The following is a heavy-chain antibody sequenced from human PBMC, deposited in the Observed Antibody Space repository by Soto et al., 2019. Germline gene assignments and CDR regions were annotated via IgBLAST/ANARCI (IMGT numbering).Heavy chain of an antibody. Sequence: GGSLRLSCAASGFTFSSYGMHWVRQARGKGLEWVAVIWYDGSNKYYADSVKGRFTISRDNSKNTLYLQMNSLRAEDTAVYYCARVSGLLWFGESDYWGQGTLVTVSS. CDR2: IWYDGSNK. V-gene: IGHV3-33*08. CDR3: ARVSGLLWFGESDY. CDR1: GFTFSSYG. D-gene: IGHD3-10*01. J-gene: IGHJ4*02.